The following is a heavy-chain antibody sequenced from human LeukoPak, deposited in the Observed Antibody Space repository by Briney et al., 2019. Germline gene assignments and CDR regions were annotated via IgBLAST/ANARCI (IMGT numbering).Heavy chain of an antibody. Sequence: SETLSLTCTVSGGSISSYYWSWIRQPAGEGLEWIGRIDTSGSTSYNPSLKSRLTMSVDTSKNQFSLKLISLTAADTAVYFCARGQQWRDFDYWGQGTPVTVSS. CDR1: GGSISSYY. V-gene: IGHV4-4*07. J-gene: IGHJ4*02. D-gene: IGHD6-19*01. CDR3: ARGQQWRDFDY. CDR2: IDTSGST.